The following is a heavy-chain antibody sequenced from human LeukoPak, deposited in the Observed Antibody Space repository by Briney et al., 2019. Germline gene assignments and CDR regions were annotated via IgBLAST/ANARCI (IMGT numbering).Heavy chain of an antibody. CDR1: GFTFSSYW. CDR2: INTDGSST. J-gene: IGHJ4*02. Sequence: PGGSLRLSCAASGFTFSSYWMHWVRQAPGKGLVWVSRINTDGSSTSYADSVKGRFTISRDNAKNTLYLQMNSLRAEDTAVYYCASSRRRSSGWPFGYWGQGTLVTVSS. CDR3: ASSRRRSSGWPFGY. D-gene: IGHD6-19*01. V-gene: IGHV3-74*01.